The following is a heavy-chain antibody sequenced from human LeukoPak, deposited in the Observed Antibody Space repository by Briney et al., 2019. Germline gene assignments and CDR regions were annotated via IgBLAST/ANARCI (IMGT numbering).Heavy chain of an antibody. CDR1: GYTFTGYY. Sequence: APVQVSCKASGYTFTGYYMHWVRQAPGQGLEWMGWINPNSGGTNYAQKFQGWVTMTRDTSISTAYMELSRLRSDDTAVYYCARAADGYSSSWYIDYWGQGTLVTVSS. J-gene: IGHJ4*02. CDR2: INPNSGGT. CDR3: ARAADGYSSSWYIDY. D-gene: IGHD6-13*01. V-gene: IGHV1-2*04.